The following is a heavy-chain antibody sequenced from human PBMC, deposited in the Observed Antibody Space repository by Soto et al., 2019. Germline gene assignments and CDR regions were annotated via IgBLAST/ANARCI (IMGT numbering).Heavy chain of an antibody. D-gene: IGHD1-1*01. CDR1: GCTFTSYG. J-gene: IGHJ6*03. Sequence: ASVKVSCKASGCTFTSYGISWVRQAPGQGLEWMGWISAYNGNTNYAQKLQGRVTMTTDTSTSTAYMELRSLRSDDTAVYYCARDGSLEAYYYYMDVWGKGTTVTVSS. CDR2: ISAYNGNT. V-gene: IGHV1-18*01. CDR3: ARDGSLEAYYYYMDV.